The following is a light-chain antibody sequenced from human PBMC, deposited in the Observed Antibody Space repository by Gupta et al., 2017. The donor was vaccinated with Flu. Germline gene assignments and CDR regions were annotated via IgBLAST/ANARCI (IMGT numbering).Light chain of an antibody. J-gene: IGLJ1*01. V-gene: IGLV3-25*03. CDR2: KDT. CDR1: LLPKQY. CDR3: RSRDVSGNHV. Sequence: SYEVTQPRSVSVSPGQTARITCSGDLLPKQYTYWYQQKAGQAPVVVIYKDTERPSGIPEQFSGYASGTTVTLTISGVQADDEADYYCRSRDVSGNHVFGAGTKVTVL.